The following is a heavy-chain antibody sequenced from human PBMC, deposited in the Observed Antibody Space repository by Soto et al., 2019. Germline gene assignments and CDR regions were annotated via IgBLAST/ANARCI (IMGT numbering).Heavy chain of an antibody. J-gene: IGHJ6*02. V-gene: IGHV1-8*01. D-gene: IGHD4-17*01. CDR1: GYTFTSYD. CDR3: ARVSHDYGAYYLTAYGRDA. CDR2: MNPNSGNT. Sequence: QVQLVQSGAEVKKPGASVKVSCKASGYTFTSYDINWVRQATGQGLEWMGWMNPNSGNTGYAQKFQGRVTMTRNTYISKAYMELSSLRSEDTAVYYCARVSHDYGAYYLTAYGRDAWGQGTTVTVS.